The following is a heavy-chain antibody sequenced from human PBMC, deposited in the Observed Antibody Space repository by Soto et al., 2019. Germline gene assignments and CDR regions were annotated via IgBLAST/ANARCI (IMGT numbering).Heavy chain of an antibody. CDR2: IKSKTDGGTT. J-gene: IGHJ4*02. V-gene: IGHV3-15*01. D-gene: IGHD3-22*01. CDR3: TVIGYYYDSSEDY. CDR1: GFTFSNAW. Sequence: SGGSLRLSCAASGFTFSNAWMSWVHQAPGKGLEWVGRIKSKTDGGTTDYAAPVKGRFTISRDDSKNTLYLQMNSLKTEDTAVYYCTVIGYYYDSSEDYWGQGTLVTVSS.